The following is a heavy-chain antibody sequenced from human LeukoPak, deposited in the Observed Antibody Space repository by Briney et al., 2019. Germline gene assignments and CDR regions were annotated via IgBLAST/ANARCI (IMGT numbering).Heavy chain of an antibody. V-gene: IGHV4-34*01. Sequence: SETLSLTCAVYGGSFSGYYWSWIRQPPGKGLEWIGEINHSGSTNYNPSLKSRVTISVDTSKNQFSLKLSSVTAADTAVYYCASRNVPSYAFDIWGQGTMVTVSS. CDR2: INHSGST. CDR1: GGSFSGYY. J-gene: IGHJ3*02. CDR3: ASRNVPSYAFDI. D-gene: IGHD2-2*01.